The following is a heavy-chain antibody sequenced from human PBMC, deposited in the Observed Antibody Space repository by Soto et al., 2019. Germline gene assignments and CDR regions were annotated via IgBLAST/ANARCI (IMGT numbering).Heavy chain of an antibody. CDR1: GYTFTGYY. CDR2: INPNSGGT. V-gene: IGHV1-2*02. CDR3: ARLWAGDILTGYYYFDY. Sequence: ASVKVSCKASGYTFTGYYMHWVRQAPGQGLEWMGWINPNSGGTNYAQKFQGRVTMTRDTSISTAYMELSRLRSDDTAVYYCARLWAGDILTGYYYFDYWGQGTLVTVSS. J-gene: IGHJ4*02. D-gene: IGHD3-9*01.